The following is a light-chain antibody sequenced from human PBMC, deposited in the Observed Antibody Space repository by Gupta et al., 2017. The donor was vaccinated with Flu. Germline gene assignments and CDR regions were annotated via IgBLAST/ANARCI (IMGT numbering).Light chain of an antibody. CDR1: SSDVGGYNY. Sequence: QSALTQPASVSGSPGPSFTIPCAETSSDVGGYNYVSWYQQHPGKAPKLMIYEVSDRPSGVSNRFSGSKSVNTASLTISGLQAEDEADYYCSSYTSSSTWVFGGGTKLTVL. J-gene: IGLJ3*02. CDR2: EVS. V-gene: IGLV2-14*01. CDR3: SSYTSSSTWV.